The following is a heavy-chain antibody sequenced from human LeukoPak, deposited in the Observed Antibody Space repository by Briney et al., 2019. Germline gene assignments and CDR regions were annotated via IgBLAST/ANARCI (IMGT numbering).Heavy chain of an antibody. J-gene: IGHJ4*02. CDR2: INHSGST. CDR3: AVFLVVVTAIQDY. Sequence: SETLSLTCAVYGGSFSGYYWSWIRLPPGKGLEWIGEINHSGSTNYNPSLKSRVTISVDTSKNQFSLKLSSVTAADTAVYYCAVFLVVVTAIQDYWGQGTLVTVSS. V-gene: IGHV4-34*01. CDR1: GGSFSGYY. D-gene: IGHD2-21*02.